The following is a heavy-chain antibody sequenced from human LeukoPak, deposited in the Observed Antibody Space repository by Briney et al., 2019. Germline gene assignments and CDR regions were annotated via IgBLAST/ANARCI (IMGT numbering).Heavy chain of an antibody. J-gene: IGHJ4*02. Sequence: RAGGSLRLSCAASGFTFSSYTMSWVRQAPGKGLEWVSSISSGSTTIFYADSVKGRFTISRDNAKNSLYLQMNSLRDEDTAVYYCPGQKGMDYWGQGTLVTVSS. V-gene: IGHV3-48*02. CDR1: GFTFSSYT. CDR3: PGQKGMDY. CDR2: ISSGSTTI.